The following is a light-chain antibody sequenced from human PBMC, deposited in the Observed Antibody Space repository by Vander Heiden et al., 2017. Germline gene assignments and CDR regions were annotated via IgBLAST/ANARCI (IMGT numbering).Light chain of an antibody. V-gene: IGLV3-27*01. Sequence: SNELTQPSSVSVSPGQTARITCPGDVLAKKYARWFQQKPGQAPVLLIYKDSDLPSGIPERFSGSSSGTTVTLTISGAQVEDEADYYCYSAADNNLIFGGGTKLTVL. CDR2: KDS. J-gene: IGLJ2*01. CDR1: VLAKKY. CDR3: YSAADNNLI.